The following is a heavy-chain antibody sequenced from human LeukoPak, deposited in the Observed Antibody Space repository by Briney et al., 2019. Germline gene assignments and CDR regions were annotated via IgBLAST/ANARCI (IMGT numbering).Heavy chain of an antibody. CDR1: GYTFTSYG. D-gene: IGHD1-1*01. Sequence: GASVKVSCKASGYTFTSYGISWVRQAPGQGLEWMGWISAYNGNTNYAQKLQGRVTMTTDTSTSTAYMELRSLRSDDTAVYYCATRRPGAPENWNEPLLQWGQGTLVTVSS. V-gene: IGHV1-18*01. CDR2: ISAYNGNT. J-gene: IGHJ4*02. CDR3: ATRRPGAPENWNEPLLQ.